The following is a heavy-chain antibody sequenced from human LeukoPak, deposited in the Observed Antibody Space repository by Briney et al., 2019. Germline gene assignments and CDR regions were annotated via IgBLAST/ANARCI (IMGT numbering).Heavy chain of an antibody. D-gene: IGHD3-16*01. J-gene: IGHJ4*02. CDR2: ISGSGGST. CDR1: GFTFSGYS. V-gene: IGHV3-23*01. Sequence: GGSLRLSCAASGFTFSGYSMHWVRQAPGKGLEWVSAISGSGGSTYYADSVKGRFTISRDNSKNTLYLQMNSLRAEDTAVYYCARDDATLGGLDYWGQGTLVTVSS. CDR3: ARDDATLGGLDY.